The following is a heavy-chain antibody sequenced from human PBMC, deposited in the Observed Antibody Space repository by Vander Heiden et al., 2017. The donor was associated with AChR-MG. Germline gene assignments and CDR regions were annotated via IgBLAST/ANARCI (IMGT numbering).Heavy chain of an antibody. V-gene: IGHV3-74*01. J-gene: IGHJ4*02. CDR3: ARRVVPAASPWYFDY. CDR2: INSDGSST. Sequence: EVQLAESGGGLVQPGGSLRLSCAASGFTCSGFWMHWGLQGPGKGRVWVSSINSDGSSTTYADSVKGRFTISRDNAKNTLYLQMNSLRAEDTAVYYCARRVVPAASPWYFDYWGQGTLVTVSS. CDR1: GFTCSGFW. D-gene: IGHD2-2*01.